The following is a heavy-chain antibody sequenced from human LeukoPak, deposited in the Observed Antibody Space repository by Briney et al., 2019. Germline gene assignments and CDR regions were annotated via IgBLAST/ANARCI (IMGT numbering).Heavy chain of an antibody. CDR2: ITSSGTYI. CDR3: ARDPYSGNYGNDYYYYMDV. V-gene: IGHV3-21*01. J-gene: IGHJ6*03. Sequence: PGGSLRLSCAASGFTFSNYNMNWVRQAPGKAMEWVSSITSSGTYIFYADSVKGRFTISRDNAKNSLYLQMDSLGPEDTAVYYCARDPYSGNYGNDYYYYMDVWGKGTTVTVSS. CDR1: GFTFSNYN. D-gene: IGHD1-26*01.